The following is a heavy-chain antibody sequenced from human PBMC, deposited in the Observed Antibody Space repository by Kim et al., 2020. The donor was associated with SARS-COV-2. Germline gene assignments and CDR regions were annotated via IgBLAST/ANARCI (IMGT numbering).Heavy chain of an antibody. CDR2: IYPGDSDT. CDR1: GYSFTSYW. CDR3: ARLMGDGYNEIDAFDI. D-gene: IGHD5-12*01. V-gene: IGHV5-51*01. Sequence: GESLKISCKGSGYSFTSYWIGWVRQMPGKGLEWMGIIYPGDSDTRYSPSFQGQVTISADKSISTAYLQWSSLKASDTAMYYCARLMGDGYNEIDAFDIWGQGTMVTVSS. J-gene: IGHJ3*02.